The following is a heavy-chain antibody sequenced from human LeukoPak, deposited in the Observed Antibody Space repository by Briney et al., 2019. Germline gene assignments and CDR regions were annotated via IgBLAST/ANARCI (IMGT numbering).Heavy chain of an antibody. CDR2: IYYSGST. J-gene: IGHJ6*04. CDR3: ARDLVVSGPGYYSYGMDV. V-gene: IGHV4-31*03. CDR1: GGSISSGGYY. D-gene: IGHD6-19*01. Sequence: SETLSLTCTVSGGSISSGGYYWSWIRQHPGKGLEWIGYIYYSGSTYYNPSLKSRVTISVDTSKNQFSLKLSSVTAADTAVYYCARDLVVSGPGYYSYGMDVWGKGTTVTVSS.